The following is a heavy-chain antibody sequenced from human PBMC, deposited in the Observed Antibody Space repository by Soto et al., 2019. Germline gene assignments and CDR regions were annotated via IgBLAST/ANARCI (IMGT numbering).Heavy chain of an antibody. Sequence: XETLTLTCTVSGGSISSYYWSWIRQPPGKGLEWLGYMYYSGSTNYNPSVNRRVTISVYTYKKQLSRKLSYVSDADAAVYCCARPGQSAGPKYYYNYYGMDVWDRGTTVTVAS. J-gene: IGHJ6*04. CDR1: GGSISSYY. CDR3: ARPGQSAGPKYYYNYYGMDV. CDR2: MYYSGST. V-gene: IGHV4-59*01.